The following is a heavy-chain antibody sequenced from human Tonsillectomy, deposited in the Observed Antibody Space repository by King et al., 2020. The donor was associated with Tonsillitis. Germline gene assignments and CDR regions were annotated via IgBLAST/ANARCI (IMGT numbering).Heavy chain of an antibody. D-gene: IGHD3-22*01. CDR3: ARDLWRDDYDSSGNFDY. J-gene: IGHJ4*02. CDR2: IIPLFGIT. CDR1: RGTFNSYG. V-gene: IGHV1-69*04. Sequence: QLVQSGAEVKKPGSSVKVSCKTSRGTFNSYGINWVRQAPGQGLEWMGRIIPLFGITYYAQKFQGRVTLTADKSTSTAYMDLSSLRSEDTAVYYCARDLWRDDYDSSGNFDYWGQGTLVTVPS.